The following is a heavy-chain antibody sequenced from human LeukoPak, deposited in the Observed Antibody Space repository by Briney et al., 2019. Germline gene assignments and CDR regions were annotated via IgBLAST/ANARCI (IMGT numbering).Heavy chain of an antibody. CDR1: GFTFSSYG. CDR2: ISYDGSNK. D-gene: IGHD5-24*01. V-gene: IGHV3-30*03. CDR3: AREGVRLHGYNWFDP. J-gene: IGHJ5*02. Sequence: GGSLRLSCAASGFTFSSYGMHWVRQAPGKGLEWVAVISYDGSNKYYADSVKSRFTISRDNSKNTLYLQMNSLRAEDTAVYYCAREGVRLHGYNWFDPWGQGTLVTVSS.